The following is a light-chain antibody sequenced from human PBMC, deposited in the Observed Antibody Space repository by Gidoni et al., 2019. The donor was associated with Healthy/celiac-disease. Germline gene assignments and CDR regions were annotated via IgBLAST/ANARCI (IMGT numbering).Light chain of an antibody. J-gene: IGKJ1*01. Sequence: DIQMTQSPSSLSASVGDRVTITCRASQSITTYVNWYQQKLGKAPKLLIYAASSLQSGVPSRFSGSGSGTDFTLTISSLQPEDFATYYCQQSDSTPRTFGQGTKVGIK. CDR2: AAS. CDR1: QSITTY. V-gene: IGKV1-39*01. CDR3: QQSDSTPRT.